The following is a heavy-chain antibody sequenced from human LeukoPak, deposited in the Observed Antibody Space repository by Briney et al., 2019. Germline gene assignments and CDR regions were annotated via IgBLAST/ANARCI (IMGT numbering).Heavy chain of an antibody. D-gene: IGHD4-11*01. J-gene: IGHJ4*02. V-gene: IGHV1-2*02. CDR3: ARDRNLWPFDY. Sequence: AASVKVSYKASGYTFTGYYMHWVRQAPGQGLEWMGWINPNSGGTNYAQKFQGRVTMTRDTSISTAYMELSRLRSDDTAVYYCARDRNLWPFDYWGQGTLVTVSS. CDR2: INPNSGGT. CDR1: GYTFTGYY.